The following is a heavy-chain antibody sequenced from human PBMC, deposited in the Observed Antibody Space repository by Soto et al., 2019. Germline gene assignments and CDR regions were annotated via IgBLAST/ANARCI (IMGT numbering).Heavy chain of an antibody. CDR3: ARSPVTTAEDAFDI. D-gene: IGHD4-17*01. CDR1: GFTFSDYY. CDR2: ISSSSSYT. V-gene: IGHV3-11*06. Sequence: GSLRLSCAASGFTFSDYYMSWIRQAPGKGLEWVSYISSSSSYTNYADSVKGRFTIPRDNAKNSLYLQMNSLRAEDTAVYYCARSPVTTAEDAFDIWGQGTMVTVSS. J-gene: IGHJ3*02.